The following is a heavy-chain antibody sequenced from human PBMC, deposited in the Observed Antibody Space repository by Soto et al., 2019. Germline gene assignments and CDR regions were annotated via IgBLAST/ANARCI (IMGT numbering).Heavy chain of an antibody. V-gene: IGHV3-21*01. CDR2: ISSSSSYI. Sequence: EVQLVESGGGLVKPGGSLRLSCAASGFTFSSYSMNWVRPATGKGLEWVSSISSSSSYIYYADSVKGRFTISRDNAKNSLYLELNSLSAEDTAVYYCAGDGPTMIVVAAQDYSFDYCGQGTLVTVSS. CDR1: GFTFSSYS. D-gene: IGHD3-22*01. J-gene: IGHJ4*02. CDR3: AGDGPTMIVVAAQDYSFDY.